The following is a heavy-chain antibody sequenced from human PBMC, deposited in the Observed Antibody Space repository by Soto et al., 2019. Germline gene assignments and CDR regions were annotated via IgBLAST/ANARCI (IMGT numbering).Heavy chain of an antibody. D-gene: IGHD7-27*01. CDR2: IYPGDSDT. CDR1: AYTFTSYW. J-gene: IGHJ3*02. Sequence: EVQLVQSGAEVKKPGESLKISCKGSAYTFTSYWIGWVRQMPGKGLGWMGIIYPGDSDTRYSPSFQGQVTISADKSISTASLQGSSLKASDTAMYYCARRGLTGDLSWAFDIWGQGTMVTVSA. CDR3: ARRGLTGDLSWAFDI. V-gene: IGHV5-51*01.